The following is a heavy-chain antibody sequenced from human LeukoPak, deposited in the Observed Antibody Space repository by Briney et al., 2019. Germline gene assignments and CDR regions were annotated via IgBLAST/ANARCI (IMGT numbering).Heavy chain of an antibody. CDR1: GNSISSGDNY. V-gene: IGHV4-61*02. D-gene: IGHD3-22*01. CDR2: IYTSGST. J-gene: IGHJ4*02. CDR3: ARASYSYDINGWVPFDY. Sequence: SQTLSLTCTVSGNSISSGDNYWSWIRQPAGKGLEWIVRIYTSGSTNYNPSLKSRVTISGDTSKNQFSLRLSSVTAADTAVYYCARASYSYDINGWVPFDYWGQGTLVTVSS.